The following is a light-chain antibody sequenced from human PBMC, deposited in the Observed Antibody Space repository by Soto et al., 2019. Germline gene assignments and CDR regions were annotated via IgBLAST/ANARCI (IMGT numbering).Light chain of an antibody. CDR3: QQRKNYPLT. J-gene: IGKJ4*01. Sequence: DIQLTQSPSFLSASVGDRVTLTCRASQGISSYLAWYQQKPGKAPKVLIYAASTLHSGVPSRFSGSGSGTEFTLTISSRQPEDFATYYCQQRKNYPLTFGGGTKVEIK. CDR1: QGISSY. V-gene: IGKV1-9*01. CDR2: AAS.